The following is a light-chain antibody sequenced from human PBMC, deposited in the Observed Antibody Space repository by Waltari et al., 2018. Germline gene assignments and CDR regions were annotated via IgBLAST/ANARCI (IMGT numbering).Light chain of an antibody. CDR3: QQFGRSPTT. Sequence: EVVLTPSPGTLSLSPGERATLPCRASQSINSNHLAWYQQKPGQGPRLLIYGASSRATGIPDRFSGSGSGTDFTLTITRLEPEDFAVYYCQQFGRSPTTFGQGTKLEIE. J-gene: IGKJ2*01. V-gene: IGKV3-20*01. CDR2: GAS. CDR1: QSINSNH.